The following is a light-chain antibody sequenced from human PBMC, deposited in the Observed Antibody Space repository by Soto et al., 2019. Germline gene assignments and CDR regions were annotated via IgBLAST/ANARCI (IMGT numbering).Light chain of an antibody. J-gene: IGKJ1*01. CDR1: HTISTL. CDR3: QQYSTYPWT. V-gene: IGKV1-5*03. CDR2: KAL. Sequence: DIQLTQSASTLSASVGDRITITCRASHTISTLLAWYQQRPGKAPNLLIYKALSLYSGVPTRFSGSGFGTEFTLASSRLQPGDFATYFCQQYSTYPWTFGQGTKVEAK.